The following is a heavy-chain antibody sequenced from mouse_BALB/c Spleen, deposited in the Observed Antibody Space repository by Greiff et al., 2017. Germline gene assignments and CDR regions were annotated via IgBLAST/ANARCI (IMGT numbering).Heavy chain of an antibody. CDR3: ASSYYYGSSYPAWFAY. J-gene: IGHJ3*01. CDR1: GFSLTSYG. D-gene: IGHD1-1*01. Sequence: VQLQQSGPGLVQPSQSLSITCTVSGFSLTSYGVHWVRQSPGKGLEWLGVIWSGGSTDYNAAFISRLSISKDNSKSQVFFKMNSLQANDTAIYYCASSYYYGSSYPAWFAYWGQGTLVTVSA. CDR2: IWSGGST. V-gene: IGHV2-2*02.